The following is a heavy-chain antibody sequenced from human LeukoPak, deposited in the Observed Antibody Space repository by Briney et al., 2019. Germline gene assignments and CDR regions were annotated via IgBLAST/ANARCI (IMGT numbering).Heavy chain of an antibody. Sequence: GGSLRLSCAASGFTFNNYGMHWVRQAPGKGLEWVSVMYSDGTTYYADSVKGRITISRDDSKNTLYLHMNSLRVDDTATYYCARLVNYGDWFDPWGQGTLVTVSS. V-gene: IGHV3-NL1*01. J-gene: IGHJ5*02. D-gene: IGHD3-16*01. CDR1: GFTFNNYG. CDR3: ARLVNYGDWFDP. CDR2: MYSDGTT.